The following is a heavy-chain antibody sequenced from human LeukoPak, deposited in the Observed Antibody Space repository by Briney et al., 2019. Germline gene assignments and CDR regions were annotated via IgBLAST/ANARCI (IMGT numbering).Heavy chain of an antibody. V-gene: IGHV3-11*01. CDR3: ASWSRAAAGTGDAFDI. CDR1: GFTFSDYY. D-gene: IGHD6-13*01. Sequence: KPGGSLRLSCAASGFTFSDYYMSWIRQAPGKGLEWVSYISSSGSTIYYADSVKGRFTISRDNAKNSLYLQMNSLRAEDTAVYYCASWSRAAAGTGDAFDIWGQGTMVTVSS. J-gene: IGHJ3*02. CDR2: ISSSGSTI.